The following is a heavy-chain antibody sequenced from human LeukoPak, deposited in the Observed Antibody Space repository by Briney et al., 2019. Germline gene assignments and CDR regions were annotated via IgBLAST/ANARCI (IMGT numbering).Heavy chain of an antibody. V-gene: IGHV4-61*02. CDR1: GGSISSGSYY. J-gene: IGHJ4*02. D-gene: IGHD2-2*01. Sequence: SETLSLTCTVSGGSISSGSYYWSWIRQPAGKGLEWIGRIYTSGSTNYNPSLKSRVTISVDTSKNQFSLKLSSVTAADTAVYYCARGGYCSSTSCYIVDYWGQGTLVTVSS. CDR3: ARGGYCSSTSCYIVDY. CDR2: IYTSGST.